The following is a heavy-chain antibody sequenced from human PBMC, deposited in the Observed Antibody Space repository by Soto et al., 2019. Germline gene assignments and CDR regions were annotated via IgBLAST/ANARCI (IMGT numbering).Heavy chain of an antibody. CDR1: GFTFSSYW. D-gene: IGHD2-15*01. J-gene: IGHJ4*02. V-gene: IGHV3-74*01. Sequence: EVQLVESGGGLVQPGESLRLSCAASGFTFSSYWMHWVRQAPGKGLVWVSRINSDGSSTSYAGSVKGRFTISRDNAKKTLYLKMNSLRAEDTAVYYCVRTSLVVAAATREDYWGQGTLVTVSS. CDR3: VRTSLVVAAATREDY. CDR2: INSDGSST.